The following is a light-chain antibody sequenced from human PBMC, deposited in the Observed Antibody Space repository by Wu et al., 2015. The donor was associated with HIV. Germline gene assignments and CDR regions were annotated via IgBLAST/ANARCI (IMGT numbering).Light chain of an antibody. CDR3: QKYNTAPWT. J-gene: IGKJ1*01. CDR1: QSISSW. CDR2: KAS. Sequence: DIQMTQSPSTLSASAGDRVTITCRASQSISSWLAWYQQKPGKAPKLLIYKASSLESGVPSRFSGSGSGTDFTLTISSLQPEDVATYYCQKYNTAPWTFGQGTKVEVK. V-gene: IGKV1-5*03.